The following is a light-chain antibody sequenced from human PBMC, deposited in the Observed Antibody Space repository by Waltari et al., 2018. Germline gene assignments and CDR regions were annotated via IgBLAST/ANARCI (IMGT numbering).Light chain of an antibody. J-gene: IGLJ2*01. V-gene: IGLV2-14*03. Sequence: QSALTQPASVSGSPGQSITISCTGTSTHVGSYHYVPWYQQYPGKSPQLIIYDVTQRPSGISTRFSGSKSGNTASLTISGLQAEDEADYFCNSHSTTTPVVFGGGTKVTVL. CDR3: NSHSTTTPVV. CDR2: DVT. CDR1: STHVGSYHY.